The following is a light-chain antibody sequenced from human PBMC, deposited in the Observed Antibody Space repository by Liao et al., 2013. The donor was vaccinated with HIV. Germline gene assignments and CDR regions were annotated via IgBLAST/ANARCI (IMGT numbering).Light chain of an antibody. CDR2: QDT. Sequence: SYELSQAPSVSVPPGQTASITCSGDKLANRYVCWYQQKPGQSPLLVIYQDTKRPPGIPERFSGSNSGNTATLSVSGTQAMDEADYFCQAWDIGTRVVFGGGTTLTVL. CDR1: KLANRY. J-gene: IGLJ2*01. CDR3: QAWDIGTRVV. V-gene: IGLV3-1*01.